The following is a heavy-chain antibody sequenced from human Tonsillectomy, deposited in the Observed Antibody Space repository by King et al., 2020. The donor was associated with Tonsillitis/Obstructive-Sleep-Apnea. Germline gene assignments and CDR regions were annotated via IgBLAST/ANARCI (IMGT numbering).Heavy chain of an antibody. D-gene: IGHD6-6*01. CDR1: GYSFTNDW. V-gene: IGHV5-51*03. CDR2: IYPDDSDT. Sequence: VQLVESGEEVKKPGECLKISCKGSGYSFTNDWIGWVRQMPGKGLEWMGIIYPDDSDTRYSPSFQVQVTISAAKSISTAYLQWSSLKASDTAMYYCARLTRSSGWFDPWVQGTLVTVSS. CDR3: ARLTRSSGWFDP. J-gene: IGHJ5*02.